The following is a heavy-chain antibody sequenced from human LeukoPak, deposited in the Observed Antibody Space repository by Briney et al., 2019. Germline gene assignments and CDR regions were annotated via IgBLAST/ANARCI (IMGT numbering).Heavy chain of an antibody. Sequence: GRSLRLSCAASGLTFSSYGMHWVRQAPGKGLEWVAVVWYDGTNKYYADSVKGRFTISRDNSKNTLYLQMNSLRVEDTAVYYCARETARGSNAFDIWGQGTMVTVSS. J-gene: IGHJ3*02. CDR3: ARETARGSNAFDI. CDR2: VWYDGTNK. CDR1: GLTFSSYG. D-gene: IGHD2/OR15-2a*01. V-gene: IGHV3-33*01.